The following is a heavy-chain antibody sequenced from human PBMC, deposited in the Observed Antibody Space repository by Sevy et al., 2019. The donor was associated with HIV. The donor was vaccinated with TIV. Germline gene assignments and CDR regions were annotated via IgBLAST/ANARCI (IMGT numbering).Heavy chain of an antibody. CDR2: IYPDDSDT. D-gene: IGHD3-22*01. V-gene: IGHV5-51*01. Sequence: GESLKISCKGSGYSFTSHWLGWVRHMPGKGLEWMGIIYPDDSDTKYSPSFQGQVTFSADKSISTAYLPWSSLKASDTAMYYCATSRSVYFDSSGYYIYWGQGTLVTVSS. J-gene: IGHJ4*02. CDR3: ATSRSVYFDSSGYYIY. CDR1: GYSFTSHW.